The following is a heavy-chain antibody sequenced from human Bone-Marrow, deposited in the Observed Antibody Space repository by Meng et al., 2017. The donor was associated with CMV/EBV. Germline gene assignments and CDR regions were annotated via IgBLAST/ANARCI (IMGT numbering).Heavy chain of an antibody. J-gene: IGHJ4*02. CDR2: IDPSDSYT. D-gene: IGHD2-2*01. Sequence: KGSGYSLTSYWISWVRQMPGKGLEWMGRIDPSDSYTNYSPSFQGHVTISADKSISTAYLQWSSLKASDTAMYYCARCSDSTLFPVCDYWGQGTLVTVSS. V-gene: IGHV5-10-1*01. CDR3: ARCSDSTLFPVCDY. CDR1: GYSLTSYW.